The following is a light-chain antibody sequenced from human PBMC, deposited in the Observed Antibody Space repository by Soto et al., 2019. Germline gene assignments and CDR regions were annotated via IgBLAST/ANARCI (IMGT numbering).Light chain of an antibody. CDR1: QSISSD. CDR3: QQYNNWPPWT. V-gene: IGKV3-15*01. CDR2: GAS. J-gene: IGKJ1*01. Sequence: EVVMTQSPATLSVSPGERATLSCRASQSISSDLAWYQQKPGQAPRLLIYGASTRASDIPARFSGSGSGTEFTLTISRLQSEDFAVYYCQQYNNWPPWTFGQGTKVEFK.